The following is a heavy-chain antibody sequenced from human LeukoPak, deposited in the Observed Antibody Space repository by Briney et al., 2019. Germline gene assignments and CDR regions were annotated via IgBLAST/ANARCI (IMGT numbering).Heavy chain of an antibody. D-gene: IGHD3-10*01. CDR1: GLTFGNYG. V-gene: IGHV3-23*01. CDR2: IGGGGYTT. J-gene: IGHJ4*01. Sequence: PGGSLRLSCVASGLTFGNYGMNWVRQAPGKGLEWVSSIGGGGYTTYYADSVRGRFTISRDNSKNSMYPQMSSLRAEDTAIYYCAEVESSYCRIWGQGTLVTVSS. CDR3: AEVESSYCRI.